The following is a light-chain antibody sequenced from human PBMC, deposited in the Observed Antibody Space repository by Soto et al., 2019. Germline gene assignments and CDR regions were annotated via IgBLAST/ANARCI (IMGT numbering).Light chain of an antibody. Sequence: EIVLTQSPGTLSLYPGDRATLSCRTSQSVSTNFLGWYQQKPGQAPRLLISGTSNRATGIPDRFSGSGSGTDFTLTISRLEPEDFGVYYCQQYGTSPWTFGQGTKVDIK. V-gene: IGKV3-20*01. J-gene: IGKJ1*01. CDR2: GTS. CDR1: QSVSTNF. CDR3: QQYGTSPWT.